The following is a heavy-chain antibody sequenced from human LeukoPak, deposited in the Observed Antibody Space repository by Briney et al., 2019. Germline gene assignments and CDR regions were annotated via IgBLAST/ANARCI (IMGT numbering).Heavy chain of an antibody. J-gene: IGHJ4*02. CDR2: INSDGSST. CDR1: GFTFSSYW. V-gene: IGHV3-74*01. CDR3: ARDPSYSENLDY. D-gene: IGHD1-26*01. Sequence: GGSLRLSCAASGFTFSSYWMHWVRQAPGKGLVWVSRINSDGSSTSYADSVKGRFTISRDNSKNTLYLQMNSLRAEDTAVYYCARDPSYSENLDYWGQGTLVTVSS.